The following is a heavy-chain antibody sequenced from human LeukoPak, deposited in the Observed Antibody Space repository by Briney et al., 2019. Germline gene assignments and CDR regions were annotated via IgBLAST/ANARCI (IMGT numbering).Heavy chain of an antibody. CDR3: ARGGVYSQGFDY. CDR1: GFTFSSYS. D-gene: IGHD5/OR15-5a*01. J-gene: IGHJ4*02. CDR2: FSTTSDYI. Sequence: GGSLRLSCAASGFTFSSYSMDWVRQAPGKGLEWVSSFSTTSDYIYYAGSLKGRLTISRDNAKNSLYLQMNSLRAEDTAVYYCARGGVYSQGFDYWGQGTLVTLSS. V-gene: IGHV3-21*01.